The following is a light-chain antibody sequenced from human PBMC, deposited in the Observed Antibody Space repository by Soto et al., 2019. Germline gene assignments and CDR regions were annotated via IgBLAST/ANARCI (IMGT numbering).Light chain of an antibody. V-gene: IGLV2-23*01. CDR2: EGS. CDR3: CSYAGSSPP. J-gene: IGLJ3*02. CDR1: SSDVGSYNL. Sequence: QSALTQPASVSGSPGQSITISCTGTSSDVGSYNLVSWYQQHPDKAPKLMIYEGSKRPSGVSNHFSGSKSVNTASLTVSGLQAEDEADYYCCSYAGSSPPFAGETKLTVL.